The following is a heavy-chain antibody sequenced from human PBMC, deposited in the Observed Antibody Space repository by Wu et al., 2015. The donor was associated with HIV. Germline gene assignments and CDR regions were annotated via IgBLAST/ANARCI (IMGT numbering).Heavy chain of an antibody. CDR3: ARDFVGRATVVTPGLFDY. D-gene: IGHD4-23*01. Sequence: QVQLVQSGAEVKKPGSSVKVSCKSSGGTFNNYAIIWVRQAPGQGLEWMGGIIPVFGTPNYAQKFQGRVAITTDESTRTAYMEFTSLRPEDTALYYCARDFVGRATVVTPGLFDYWGEGTLVTVSS. J-gene: IGHJ4*02. CDR1: GGTFNNYA. V-gene: IGHV1-69*05. CDR2: IIPVFGTP.